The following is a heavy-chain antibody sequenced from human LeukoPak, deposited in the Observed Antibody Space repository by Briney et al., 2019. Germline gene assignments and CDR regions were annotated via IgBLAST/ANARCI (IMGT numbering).Heavy chain of an antibody. J-gene: IGHJ5*02. CDR1: GITFGNNW. CDR3: ARDVPHNWFDT. CDR2: INSDGGGA. V-gene: IGHV3-74*01. Sequence: GGSLRLSCAGSGITFGNNWMHWVRQGPGKGVVWISRINSDGGGAIYADSVKGRFTVSRDNAKNTLYLQMNSLRAEDTAVYYCARDVPHNWFDTWGQGTLVTVSS.